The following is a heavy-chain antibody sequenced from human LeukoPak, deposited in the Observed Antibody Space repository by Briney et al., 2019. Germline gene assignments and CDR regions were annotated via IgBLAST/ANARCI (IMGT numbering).Heavy chain of an antibody. CDR1: GFTFRSSW. V-gene: IGHV3-74*01. Sequence: GGSLRLSCAASGFTFRSSWMQWVRQAPGKGLVWVSRIDPDGTSIGYADPVKGRFTISRDNAKSTLYLQMHSLRAEDTAMYYCARNIASGSDYWGQGTLVTVSS. J-gene: IGHJ4*02. CDR3: ARNIASGSDY. D-gene: IGHD6-25*01. CDR2: IDPDGTSI.